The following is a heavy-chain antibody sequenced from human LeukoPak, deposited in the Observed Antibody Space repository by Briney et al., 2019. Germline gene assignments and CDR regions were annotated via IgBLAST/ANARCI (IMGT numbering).Heavy chain of an antibody. CDR1: GGSISSYY. J-gene: IGHJ4*02. V-gene: IGHV4-59*01. CDR2: IYYTGST. D-gene: IGHD4-17*01. Sequence: SETLSLTCTVSGGSISSYYWSWIRQPPGKGLEWIGYIYYTGSTNYNPSLKSRVTISVDTSKNQFSLKLSSVTAADTAVYYCARRRHDYGDYYFDYWGQGTLVTVSS. CDR3: ARRRHDYGDYYFDY.